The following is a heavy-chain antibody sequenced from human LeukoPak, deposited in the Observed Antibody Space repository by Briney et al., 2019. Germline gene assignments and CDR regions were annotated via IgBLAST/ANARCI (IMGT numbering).Heavy chain of an antibody. D-gene: IGHD2-2*01. Sequence: GGSLRLSCAASGFTFSSYSMNWVRQAPGKGLEWVSSISSSSSYMYYADSVKGRFTISRDNAKNSLYLQMNSLRAEDTAVYYCARDGPGIVVVPAADYYYYYMDVWGKGTTVTVSS. J-gene: IGHJ6*03. CDR3: ARDGPGIVVVPAADYYYYYMDV. CDR2: ISSSSSYM. CDR1: GFTFSSYS. V-gene: IGHV3-21*01.